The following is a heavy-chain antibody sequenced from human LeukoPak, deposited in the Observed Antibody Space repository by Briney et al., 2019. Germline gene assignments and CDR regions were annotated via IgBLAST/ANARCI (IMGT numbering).Heavy chain of an antibody. J-gene: IGHJ4*02. CDR1: GFTFSSYR. CDR2: INWNGGSI. Sequence: PGGSLRLSCAASGFTFSSYRMHWVRQAPGKGLEWVSGINWNGGSIGYAHSVKGRFTISRDNAKNSLYLQMNSLRAEDTAVYYCARRKEIDYWGQGTLVTVSS. CDR3: ARRKEIDY. V-gene: IGHV3-20*04.